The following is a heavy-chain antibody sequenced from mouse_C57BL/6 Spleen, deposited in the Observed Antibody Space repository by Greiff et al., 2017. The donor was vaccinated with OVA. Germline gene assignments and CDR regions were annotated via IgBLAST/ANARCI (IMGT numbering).Heavy chain of an antibody. D-gene: IGHD1-1*01. J-gene: IGHJ3*01. Sequence: VQLQQSGPGLVKPSQSLSLTCSVTGYSITSGYYWNWIRQFPGNKLEWMGYISYDGSNNYNPSLKNRISITRDTSKNQFFLKLNSVTTEDTATYYCARGLYYGSSLFAYWGQGTLVTVSA. CDR1: GYSITSGYY. V-gene: IGHV3-6*01. CDR2: ISYDGSN. CDR3: ARGLYYGSSLFAY.